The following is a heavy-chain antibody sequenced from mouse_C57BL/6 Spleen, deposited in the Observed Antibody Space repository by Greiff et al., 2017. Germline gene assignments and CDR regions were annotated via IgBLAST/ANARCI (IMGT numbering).Heavy chain of an antibody. V-gene: IGHV1-80*01. CDR2: IYPGDGDT. D-gene: IGHD2-1*01. CDR3: AGYYGNYLYYFDY. CDR1: GYAFSSYW. Sequence: QVQLQQSGAELVKPGASVKISCKASGYAFSSYWMNWVKQRPGKGLEWIGQIYPGDGDTNYNGKFKGKATLTADKSSSTAYMQLSSLTSEDSSVYYCAGYYGNYLYYFDYWGQGTTLTVSS. J-gene: IGHJ2*01.